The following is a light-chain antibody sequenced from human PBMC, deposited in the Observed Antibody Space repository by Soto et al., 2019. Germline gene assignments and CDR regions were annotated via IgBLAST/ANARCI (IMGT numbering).Light chain of an antibody. CDR3: SSFAGSIFYV. J-gene: IGLJ1*01. V-gene: IGLV2-8*01. CDR1: SSDVGGYNY. Sequence: QSALTQPPSASGSPGQSVTISCTGTSSDVGGYNYVSWYQQHPGKAPKLMIYEVNKRPSGVPDRFSGSKSGNTASLTVSGLQAEDEADYFCSSFAGSIFYVFGTGTKLTVL. CDR2: EVN.